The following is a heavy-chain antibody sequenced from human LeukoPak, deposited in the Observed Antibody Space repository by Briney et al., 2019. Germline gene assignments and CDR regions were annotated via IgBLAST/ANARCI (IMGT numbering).Heavy chain of an antibody. CDR2: ISYDGSNK. J-gene: IGHJ4*02. Sequence: QAGGSLRLSCAASGFTFSSYAMHWVRQAPGKGLEWVAVISYDGSNKYYADSVKGRFTISRDNAKNSLYLQMNSLRAEDTAVYYCVRELKLLFDSWGQGTLVTVSS. V-gene: IGHV3-30-3*01. CDR3: VRELKLLFDS. CDR1: GFTFSSYA.